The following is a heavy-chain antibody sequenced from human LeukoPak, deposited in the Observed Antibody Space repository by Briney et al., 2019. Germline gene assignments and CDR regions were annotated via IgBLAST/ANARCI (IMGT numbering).Heavy chain of an antibody. D-gene: IGHD3-16*02. CDR3: ARDLSGSFDY. Sequence: GESLKISCKGSGYTFTSYGISWVRQAPGQGLEWMGWISAYNGNTNYAQKLQGRVTMTTDTSTSTAYMELRSLRSDDTAVYYCARDLSGSFDYWGQGTLVTVSS. V-gene: IGHV1-18*01. CDR2: ISAYNGNT. CDR1: GYTFTSYG. J-gene: IGHJ4*02.